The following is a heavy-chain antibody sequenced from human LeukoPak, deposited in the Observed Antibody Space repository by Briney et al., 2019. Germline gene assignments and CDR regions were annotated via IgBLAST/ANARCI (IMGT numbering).Heavy chain of an antibody. CDR1: GFTFSSYA. J-gene: IGHJ4*02. V-gene: IGHV3-23*01. Sequence: PGGSLRLSCAASGFTFSSYAMSWVRQAPGKGLEWVSGISGSGGSTYYADSVKGRFTISRDNSKNTLYLQMNSLIAEDTAVYYCAKGAELLWFGELSVWGQGTLVTVSS. D-gene: IGHD3-10*01. CDR3: AKGAELLWFGELSV. CDR2: ISGSGGST.